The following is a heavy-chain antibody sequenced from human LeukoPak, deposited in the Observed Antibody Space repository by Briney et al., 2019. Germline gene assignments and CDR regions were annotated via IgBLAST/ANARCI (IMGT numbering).Heavy chain of an antibody. Sequence: SETLSLTRAVYGGSFSGYYWSWIRQPPGKGLEWIGEINHSGSTNYNPSLKSRVTISVDTSKNQFSLKLSSVTAADTAVYYCATAVAGCLWYWGQGTLVTVSS. J-gene: IGHJ4*02. CDR2: INHSGST. V-gene: IGHV4-34*01. CDR1: GGSFSGYY. D-gene: IGHD6-19*01. CDR3: ATAVAGCLWY.